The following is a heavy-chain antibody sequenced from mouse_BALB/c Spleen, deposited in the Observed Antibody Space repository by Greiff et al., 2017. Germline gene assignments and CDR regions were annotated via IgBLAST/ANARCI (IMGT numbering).Heavy chain of an antibody. CDR3: TRRTGTGAMDY. V-gene: IGHV6-6*02. Sequence: VQLKESGGGLVQPGGSMKLSCVASGFTFSNYWMNWVRQSPEKGLEWVAEIRLKSNNYATHYAESVKGRFTISRDDSKSSVYLQMNNLRAEDTGIYYCTRRTGTGAMDYWGQGTSVTVSS. J-gene: IGHJ4*01. D-gene: IGHD4-1*01. CDR1: GFTFSNYW. CDR2: IRLKSNNYAT.